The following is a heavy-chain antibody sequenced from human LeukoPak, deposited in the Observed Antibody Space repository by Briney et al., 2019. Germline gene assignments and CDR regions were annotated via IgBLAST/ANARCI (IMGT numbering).Heavy chain of an antibody. Sequence: GGSLRLSCAVSGFTFSSYWMHWVRQAPGKGLVWVSRINSDGSSTSYADSVKGRFTISRDNAENSLFLQMNSLRAEDTAVYYCANFYYSAFFDSWGQGTLVTVSS. D-gene: IGHD4/OR15-4a*01. J-gene: IGHJ4*02. V-gene: IGHV3-74*01. CDR2: INSDGSST. CDR1: GFTFSSYW. CDR3: ANFYYSAFFDS.